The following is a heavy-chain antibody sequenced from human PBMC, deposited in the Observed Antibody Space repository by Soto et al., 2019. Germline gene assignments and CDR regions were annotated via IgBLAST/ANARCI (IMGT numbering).Heavy chain of an antibody. V-gene: IGHV3-74*01. CDR3: AIRASYYDSSGYFDY. Sequence: PGGSLRLSCAASGFTFSSYWMHWFRQAPGKGLVWVSRINSDGSSTSYADSVKGRFTISRDNAKNTLYLQMNSLRAEDTAVYYCAIRASYYDSSGYFDYWGQGTLVTVPS. J-gene: IGHJ4*02. CDR2: INSDGSST. D-gene: IGHD3-22*01. CDR1: GFTFSSYW.